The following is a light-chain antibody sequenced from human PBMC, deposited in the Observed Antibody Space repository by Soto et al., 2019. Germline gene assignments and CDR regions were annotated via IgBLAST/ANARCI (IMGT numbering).Light chain of an antibody. CDR3: AAWDDSLNGHVV. CDR2: STN. J-gene: IGLJ2*01. V-gene: IGLV1-44*01. CDR1: CSNIGSNT. Sequence: QSVLTQPPSASDTRGQRVTLSCSGSCSNIGSNTVSWYQQLPETAPKLLIYSTNQRPSGVPDRFSGSKAVTSASLAISGLQSEDEADYYCAAWDDSLNGHVVFGGGTKVTVL.